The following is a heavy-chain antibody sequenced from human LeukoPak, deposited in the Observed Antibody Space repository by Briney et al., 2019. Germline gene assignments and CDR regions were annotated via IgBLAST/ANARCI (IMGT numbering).Heavy chain of an antibody. V-gene: IGHV3-20*04. CDR3: ARDRGGLEWGAFDI. D-gene: IGHD1-1*01. Sequence: GGSLRLSCAASGFTFDDYGMSWVRQAPGKGLEWVSGINWNGGSTGYAASVKGRFTISRDNAKNSLYLQMNSLRAEDTALYYCARDRGGLEWGAFDIWGQGKMVTVSS. CDR2: INWNGGST. J-gene: IGHJ3*02. CDR1: GFTFDDYG.